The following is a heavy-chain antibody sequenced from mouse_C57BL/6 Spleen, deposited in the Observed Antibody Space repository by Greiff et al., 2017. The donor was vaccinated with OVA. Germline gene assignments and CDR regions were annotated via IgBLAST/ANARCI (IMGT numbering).Heavy chain of an antibody. J-gene: IGHJ2*01. V-gene: IGHV1-80*01. CDR1: GYAFSSYW. CDR3: ASIYYGSSFDY. Sequence: VKLQESGAELVKPGASVKISCKASGYAFSSYWMNWVKQRPGKGLEWIGQIYPGDGDTNYNGKFKGKATLTADKSSSTAYMQLSSLTSEDSAVYFCASIYYGSSFDYWGQGTTLTVSS. CDR2: IYPGDGDT. D-gene: IGHD1-1*01.